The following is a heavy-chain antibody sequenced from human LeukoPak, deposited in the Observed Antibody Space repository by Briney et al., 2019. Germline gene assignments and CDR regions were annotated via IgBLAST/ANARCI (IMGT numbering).Heavy chain of an antibody. V-gene: IGHV1-24*01. CDR1: GYSLIELS. J-gene: IGHJ4*02. CDR2: IDLEHGNP. CDR3: AKGVAVAGTPPGGDY. Sequence: ASVKVSCKVSGYSLIELSTHWVRQAPGNGLEWMGGIDLEHGNPVYAQKFQGRVTMTEDTTTDTAYMEVNGLTSEDTAIYYCAKGVAVAGTPPGGDYWGQGTLLTVSS. D-gene: IGHD6-19*01.